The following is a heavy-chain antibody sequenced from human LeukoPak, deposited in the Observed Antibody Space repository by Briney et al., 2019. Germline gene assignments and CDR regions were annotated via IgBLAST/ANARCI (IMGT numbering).Heavy chain of an antibody. Sequence: GGSLRLSCAASGFTFSSYSMNWVRQAPGKGLEWVSSISSSSSYICYADSVKGRFTISRDNAKNSLYLQMNSLRAEDTAVYYCARVAGDFIVGATTDYWGQGTLVIVSS. J-gene: IGHJ4*02. V-gene: IGHV3-21*01. CDR1: GFTFSSYS. CDR2: ISSSSSYI. D-gene: IGHD1-26*01. CDR3: ARVAGDFIVGATTDY.